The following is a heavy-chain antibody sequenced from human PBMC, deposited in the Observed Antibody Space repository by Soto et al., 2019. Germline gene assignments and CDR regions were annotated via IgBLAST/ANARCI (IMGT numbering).Heavy chain of an antibody. CDR3: ARVSSLEGNYSDSSGYAFDY. CDR2: IYYSWST. V-gene: IGHV4-30-4*01. J-gene: IGHJ4*02. D-gene: IGHD3-22*01. CDR1: GGSISSGDYY. Sequence: QVQLQESGPGLVKPSQTLSLTCTVSGGSISSGDYYWSWIRQPPGKGLEWIGYIYYSWSTYYNPSLKSRVTISVDTCKNQFSLKLSSVTAADAAVYHCARVSSLEGNYSDSSGYAFDYWGQGTLVTGSS.